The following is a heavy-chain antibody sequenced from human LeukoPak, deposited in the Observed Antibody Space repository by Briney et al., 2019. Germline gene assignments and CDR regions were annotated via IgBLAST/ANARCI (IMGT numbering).Heavy chain of an antibody. CDR3: ASYSSSSLYYYYGMDV. D-gene: IGHD6-6*01. Sequence: ASVKVSCKASGYTFTSYDINWVRQPTGQGLEWMGWMNPKSGNTGYAQKFQGRVTMTRNTSISTAYMELSSLRSEDTAVYYCASYSSSSLYYYYGMDVWGQGTTVTVSS. J-gene: IGHJ6*02. V-gene: IGHV1-8*01. CDR2: MNPKSGNT. CDR1: GYTFTSYD.